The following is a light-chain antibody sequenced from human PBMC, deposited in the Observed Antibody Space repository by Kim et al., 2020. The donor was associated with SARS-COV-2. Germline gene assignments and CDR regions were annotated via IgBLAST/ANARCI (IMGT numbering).Light chain of an antibody. CDR2: GAF. CDR3: QQYHTSPYN. J-gene: IGKJ2*01. V-gene: IGKV3-20*01. Sequence: SLSTGERATLSGGAGQSVSTYLAGYQKKPGRSPRLLIYGAFSGAPGIPDRFSGSESGTDFTLTISGLEPEDFAVYYCQQYHTSPYNFGPGTKLEI. CDR1: QSVSTY.